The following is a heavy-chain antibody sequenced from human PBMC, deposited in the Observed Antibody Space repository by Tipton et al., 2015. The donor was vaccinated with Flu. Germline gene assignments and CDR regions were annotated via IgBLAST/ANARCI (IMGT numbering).Heavy chain of an antibody. CDR2: IYTTGSV. CDR3: ARGSGSGTDVTFYF. Sequence: TLSLTCSISGGFITSGSYYWSWIRQSAGRGLEWIGRIYTTGSVNYNPSLKSRVTMSVDTSKNQFSLRLTSVTSADTAVYYCARGSGSGTDVTFYFWGQGTLVTVSS. D-gene: IGHD3-10*01. V-gene: IGHV4-61*02. CDR1: GGFITSGSYY. J-gene: IGHJ4*02.